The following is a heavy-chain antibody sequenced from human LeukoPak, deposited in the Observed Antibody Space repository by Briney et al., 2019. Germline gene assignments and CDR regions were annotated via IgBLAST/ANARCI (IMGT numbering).Heavy chain of an antibody. D-gene: IGHD2-8*01. J-gene: IGHJ4*02. V-gene: IGHV4-34*01. Sequence: PSETLSLTCAVYGGSFSGYYWSWIRQPPGKGLEWIGEINHSGSTNYNPSLKSRVTISVDTSKNQFSLKLSSVTAADTAVYYCARDLAEDYCTNGVCSGGDYWGQGTLVTVSS. CDR2: INHSGST. CDR3: ARDLAEDYCTNGVCSGGDY. CDR1: GGSFSGYY.